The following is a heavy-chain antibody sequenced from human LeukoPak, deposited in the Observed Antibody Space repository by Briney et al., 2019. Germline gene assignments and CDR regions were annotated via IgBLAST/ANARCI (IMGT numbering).Heavy chain of an antibody. Sequence: GASVKVSCKASGYTFTSYYMHWVRQAPGQGLEWMGRIIPIFGTANYAQKFQGRVTITTDESTSTAYMELSSLRSEDTAVYYCARDVGEIAVAGDYYYYYMDVWGKGTTVTVSS. V-gene: IGHV1-69*05. CDR3: ARDVGEIAVAGDYYYYYMDV. J-gene: IGHJ6*03. CDR1: GYTFTSYY. D-gene: IGHD6-19*01. CDR2: IIPIFGTA.